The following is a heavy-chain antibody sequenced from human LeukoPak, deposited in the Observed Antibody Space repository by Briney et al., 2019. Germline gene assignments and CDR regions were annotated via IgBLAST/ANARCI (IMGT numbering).Heavy chain of an antibody. V-gene: IGHV1-24*01. CDR1: GYTLTELS. J-gene: IGHJ4*02. Sequence: ASVKVSCKVSGYTLTELSMHWVRQAPGKGLEWMGDFDPDDGKTIYAQKFQGRVTMTEDTATDTAYMELSSLRSEDTAVYYCATGEDTAGVFDYWGQGTLVTVSS. CDR2: FDPDDGKT. CDR3: ATGEDTAGVFDY. D-gene: IGHD2-15*01.